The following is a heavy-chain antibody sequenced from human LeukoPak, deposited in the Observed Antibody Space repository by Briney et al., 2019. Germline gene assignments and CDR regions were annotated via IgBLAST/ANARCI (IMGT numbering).Heavy chain of an antibody. CDR2: INPNSGGT. J-gene: IGHJ5*02. CDR3: ARVYGVTIFGVVPFDP. CDR1: GYTFTGYY. Sequence: ASVKVSCKASGYTFTGYYMHWVRQAPGQGLEWMGWINPNSGGTNYAQKFQGRVTMTRDTSISTAYMELSRLRSDDTAVYYCARVYGVTIFGVVPFDPWGQGTLVTVSS. V-gene: IGHV1-2*02. D-gene: IGHD3-3*01.